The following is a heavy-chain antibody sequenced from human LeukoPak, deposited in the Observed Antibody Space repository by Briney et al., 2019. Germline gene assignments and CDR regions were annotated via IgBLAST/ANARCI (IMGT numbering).Heavy chain of an antibody. CDR2: IYPGDSDT. Sequence: GESLKISCKGSGYSFTSYWIGWVRQMPGKDLEWMGIIYPGDSDTRYSPSFQGQVTISADKSISTAYLQWSSLKASDTAMYYCARHCSGGSCYSGLADYWGQGTLVTVSS. J-gene: IGHJ4*02. CDR1: GYSFTSYW. D-gene: IGHD2-15*01. CDR3: ARHCSGGSCYSGLADY. V-gene: IGHV5-51*01.